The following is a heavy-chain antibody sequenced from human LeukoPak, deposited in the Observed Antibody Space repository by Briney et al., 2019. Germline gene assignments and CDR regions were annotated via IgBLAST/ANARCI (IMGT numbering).Heavy chain of an antibody. CDR1: GYTFTGYY. D-gene: IGHD2-2*01. CDR3: ARGFQLPHVLEDWLDP. J-gene: IGHJ5*02. CDR2: INPNTGGR. V-gene: IGHV1-2*02. Sequence: GASVKVPCKASGYTFTGYYIHWVRQAPGQGLEWMGWINPNTGGRNYAQNFQGRVTLTRDTSISTAYMDLSSLRSDDTAVYYCARGFQLPHVLEDWLDPWGQGTLVTVSS.